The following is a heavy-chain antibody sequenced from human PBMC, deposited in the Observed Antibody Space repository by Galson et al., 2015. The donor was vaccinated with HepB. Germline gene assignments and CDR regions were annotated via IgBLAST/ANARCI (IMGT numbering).Heavy chain of an antibody. Sequence: SLRLSCAASGFTFSSYGMHWVRQAPGKGLEWVAVIWYDGSNKYYADSVKGRFTISRDNSKNTLYLQMNSLRAEDTAVYYCARAIVVVPAATNYYYYGMDVWGQGTTVTVSS. CDR2: IWYDGSNK. J-gene: IGHJ6*02. CDR3: ARAIVVVPAATNYYYYGMDV. V-gene: IGHV3-33*01. D-gene: IGHD2-2*01. CDR1: GFTFSSYG.